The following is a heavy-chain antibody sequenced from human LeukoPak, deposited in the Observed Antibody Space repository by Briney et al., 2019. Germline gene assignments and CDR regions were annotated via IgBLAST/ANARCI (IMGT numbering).Heavy chain of an antibody. J-gene: IGHJ4*02. V-gene: IGHV4-39*01. Sequence: KPSETLSLTCTVSGGSISSSSYYWGWIRQPPGEGLEWIGSIYYTGSTYYSPSLKSRVTISADTSKNEFSLKLNSVTAADTAVYYCTSEISSASNYWGQGTLVTVSS. CDR2: IYYTGST. D-gene: IGHD6-6*01. CDR1: GGSISSSSYY. CDR3: TSEISSASNY.